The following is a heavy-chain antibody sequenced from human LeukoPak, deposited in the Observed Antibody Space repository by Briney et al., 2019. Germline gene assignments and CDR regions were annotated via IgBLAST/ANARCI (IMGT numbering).Heavy chain of an antibody. CDR3: ARLLDYWFDP. Sequence: LEWIGYIYYSGSTNYNPSLKSRVTISVDTSKNQFSLKLSSVTAADTAAYYCARLLDYWFDPWGQGTLVTVSS. CDR2: IYYSGST. J-gene: IGHJ5*02. V-gene: IGHV4-59*08. D-gene: IGHD3-3*02.